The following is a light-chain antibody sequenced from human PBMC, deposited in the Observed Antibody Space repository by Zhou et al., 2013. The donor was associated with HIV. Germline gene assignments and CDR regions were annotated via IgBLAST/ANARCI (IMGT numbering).Light chain of an antibody. V-gene: IGKV1-5*03. Sequence: DIQMTQSPSTLSASVGDRVTITCRASQSISNLLAWFQQKPGKAPKLLMYKSSTLESGVPSRISGSGSGTDFTLTVTSLQPEDFASYYCQQLNSYPYTFGQGTKLDI. CDR1: QSISNL. CDR2: KSS. CDR3: QQLNSYPYT. J-gene: IGKJ2*01.